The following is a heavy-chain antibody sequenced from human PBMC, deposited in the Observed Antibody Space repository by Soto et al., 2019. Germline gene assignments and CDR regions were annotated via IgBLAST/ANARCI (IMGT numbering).Heavy chain of an antibody. CDR3: VKSRGGNNFHFYD. J-gene: IGHJ4*02. Sequence: GGSLRLSCSASGCTFSSYAMHWVRQAPGKGLEYVSGVRGNGDPPFYADSVKGRFTISRDNSKNTLYLQMSSLSADDTAVYYCVKSRGGNNFHFYDWGQRALVTVSS. V-gene: IGHV3-64D*06. CDR2: VRGNGDPP. CDR1: GCTFSSYA. D-gene: IGHD5-12*01.